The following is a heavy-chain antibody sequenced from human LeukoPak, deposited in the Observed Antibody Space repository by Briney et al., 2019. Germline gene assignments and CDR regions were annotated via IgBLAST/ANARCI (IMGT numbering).Heavy chain of an antibody. CDR3: VKRAEDSSGYYLYYFDY. CDR1: GFTFSSYA. CDR2: LSGSSGST. V-gene: IGHV3-23*01. Sequence: GGSLRLSCAASGFTFSSYAMSWVRQAPGKGREWVSALSGSSGSTYSADHVTGRFTISRDNSKNSLYLQMNSLRAEDTAVYYCVKRAEDSSGYYLYYFDYWGQGTLVTVSS. D-gene: IGHD3-22*01. J-gene: IGHJ4*02.